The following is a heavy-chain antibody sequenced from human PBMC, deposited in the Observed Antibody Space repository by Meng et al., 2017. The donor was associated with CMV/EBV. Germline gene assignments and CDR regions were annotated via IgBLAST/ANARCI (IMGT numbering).Heavy chain of an antibody. CDR2: MNPNTGET. J-gene: IGHJ6*02. D-gene: IGHD2-2*02. V-gene: IGHV1-8*01. CDR1: GYNFANYD. Sequence: ASVKVSCKTSGYNFANYDINWLRQAPGQGLEWMGWMNPNTGETGYARKFQGRVTMTRDTSTSTAFMELNSLRSEDTAIYFCARGGYCDSTSCYSRPPSYYYGLDFWGQGTTVTVSS. CDR3: ARGGYCDSTSCYSRPPSYYYGLDF.